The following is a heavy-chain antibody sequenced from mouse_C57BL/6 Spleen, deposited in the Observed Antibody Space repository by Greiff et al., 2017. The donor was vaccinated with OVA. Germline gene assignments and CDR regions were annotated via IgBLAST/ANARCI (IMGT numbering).Heavy chain of an antibody. D-gene: IGHD2-5*01. J-gene: IGHJ3*01. V-gene: IGHV1-54*01. CDR2: LNPGSGGT. CDR1: GYAFTNYL. CDR3: ARGSNYLFAY. Sequence: QVQLQQSGAELVRPGTSVKVSCKASGYAFTNYLIEWVKQRPGQGLEWIGVLNPGSGGTNYNEKFKGKATLTADKSSSTAYMQLSSLTSEDSAVYFCARGSNYLFAYWGQGTLVTVSA.